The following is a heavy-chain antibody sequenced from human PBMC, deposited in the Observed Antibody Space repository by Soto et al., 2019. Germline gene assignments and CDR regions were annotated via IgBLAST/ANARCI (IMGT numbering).Heavy chain of an antibody. D-gene: IGHD5-18*01. V-gene: IGHV3-21*01. CDR2: ISSSTNFI. Sequence: EVQLVESGGGLVKPGGSLRLSCEASGFNFGAYTMNWVRQTPGKGPQWVSSISSSTNFIYYADSVKGRFTIARDNARASLFLQLNSLRAEDTAIYYCATTYPHNYGGADVFDMWGQGTMVTVSS. CDR1: GFNFGAYT. CDR3: ATTYPHNYGGADVFDM. J-gene: IGHJ3*02.